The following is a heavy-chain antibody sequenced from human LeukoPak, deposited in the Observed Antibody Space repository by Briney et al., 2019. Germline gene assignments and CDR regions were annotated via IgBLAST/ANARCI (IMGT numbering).Heavy chain of an antibody. CDR2: ISSSSSYI. CDR3: ASSPGGYSGSLYSFDY. D-gene: IGHD1-26*01. CDR1: GFTFSSYN. Sequence: GGSLRLSCAASGFTFSSYNMNWVRQAPGKGLEWVSSISSSSSYIYYADSVKGRFTISRDNAKNSLYLQMNSLRAEDTAVYYCASSPGGYSGSLYSFDYWGQGTLVTVSS. J-gene: IGHJ4*02. V-gene: IGHV3-21*01.